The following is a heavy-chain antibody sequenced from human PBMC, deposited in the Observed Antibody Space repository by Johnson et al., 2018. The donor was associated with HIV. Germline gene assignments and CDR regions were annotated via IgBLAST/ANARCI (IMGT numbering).Heavy chain of an antibody. Sequence: VQLLESGGGLVQPGGSLRLSCATSGFTFRSYAMHWVRQAPGRGLEHVSGINTNGNSTHYANSVKGRFTISRDNSKNTLYLQMGSLRAEDMAVYYCAKDPIKRQLVRDDAFDIWGQGTMVTVSS. V-gene: IGHV3-64*01. CDR3: AKDPIKRQLVRDDAFDI. CDR1: GFTFRSYA. D-gene: IGHD6-13*01. J-gene: IGHJ3*02. CDR2: INTNGNST.